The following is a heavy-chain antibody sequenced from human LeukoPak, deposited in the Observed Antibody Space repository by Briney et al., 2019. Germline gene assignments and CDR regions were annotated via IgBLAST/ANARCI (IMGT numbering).Heavy chain of an antibody. CDR2: ISGSGGST. Sequence: PGGSLRLSCAASGFTFSSYAMSWVRQAPGKGLEWVSAISGSGGSTYYADSVKGRFTISRDNSKNTLYLQMNSLRAEDTAVYYCAKYLIYYDSSGYYYNYWGQGTLVTVSS. CDR3: AKYLIYYDSSGYYYNY. J-gene: IGHJ4*02. CDR1: GFTFSSYA. V-gene: IGHV3-23*01. D-gene: IGHD3-22*01.